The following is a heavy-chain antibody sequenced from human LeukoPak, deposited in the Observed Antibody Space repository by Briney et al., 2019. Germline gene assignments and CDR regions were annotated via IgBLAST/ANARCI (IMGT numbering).Heavy chain of an antibody. J-gene: IGHJ4*02. V-gene: IGHV1-69*05. CDR1: GGTFSSYA. CDR3: ARDFDEQWAPAL. D-gene: IGHD6-19*01. CDR2: IIPIFGTA. Sequence: SVKVSCKASGGTFSSYAISWVRQAPGQGLEWMGRIIPIFGTANYAQKFQGRVTITTDESTSTAYMELSSLRSEDTAVYHCARDFDEQWAPALWGQGTLVTVSS.